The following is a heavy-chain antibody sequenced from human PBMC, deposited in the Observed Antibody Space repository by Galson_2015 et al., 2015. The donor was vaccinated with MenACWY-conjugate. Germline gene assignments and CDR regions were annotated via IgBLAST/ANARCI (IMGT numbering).Heavy chain of an antibody. CDR2: ISTRSYT. J-gene: IGHJ4*02. CDR3: ARFPRTPGKYPDY. CDR1: GFTFSDYY. Sequence: SLRLSCAASGFTFSDYYMSWVRQAPGKGLEYVSYISTRSYTNYADSVQGRFTISRDNAKNSVYLQMDSLRAEDTAVYYCARFPRTPGKYPDYWGQGTPVTVSS. V-gene: IGHV3-11*06. D-gene: IGHD1-14*01.